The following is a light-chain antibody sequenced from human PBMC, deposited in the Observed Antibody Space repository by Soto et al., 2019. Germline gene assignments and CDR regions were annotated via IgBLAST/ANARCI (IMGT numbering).Light chain of an antibody. V-gene: IGKV2D-29*01. Sequence: DIVMTQSPLSLSVTPGQPASISCKSSQSLLYSDGKTYLYWYLQKPGQPPQLLIYEASIRCSGVSYRFSGSGSETDVTLKISRVEDEDDWIYYCMQTLHLPRTFGQGTKVEIK. CDR2: EAS. J-gene: IGKJ1*01. CDR1: QSLLYSDGKTY. CDR3: MQTLHLPRT.